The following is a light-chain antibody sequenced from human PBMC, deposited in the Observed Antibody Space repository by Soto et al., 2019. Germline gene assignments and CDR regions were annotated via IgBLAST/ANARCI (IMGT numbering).Light chain of an antibody. V-gene: IGKV1-5*01. J-gene: IGKJ2*01. Sequence: DIQMTQSPSTLSASVGDRVTITCRASQSISSWLAWYQQKPGKAPKALIFDASNLQSGVPPRFSGSGSGTEFTLTISGLQPDDFASYYCQQYHTYYTFGQGTKVDIK. CDR2: DAS. CDR1: QSISSW. CDR3: QQYHTYYT.